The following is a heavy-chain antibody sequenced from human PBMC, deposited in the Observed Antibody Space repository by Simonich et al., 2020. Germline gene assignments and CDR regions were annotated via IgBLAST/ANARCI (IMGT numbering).Heavy chain of an antibody. Sequence: EVPLVESGGGFVQPGGSLRLSCAAPGFTFSSYWMHWGRQAPGKGLGWVSRIKSDGSSTSYADSVKGRFTISRDNAKNTLYLQMNSLRAEDTAVYYCARDYSNYDAFDIWGQGTMVTVSS. J-gene: IGHJ3*02. CDR2: IKSDGSST. D-gene: IGHD4-4*01. CDR1: GFTFSSYW. CDR3: ARDYSNYDAFDI. V-gene: IGHV3-74*01.